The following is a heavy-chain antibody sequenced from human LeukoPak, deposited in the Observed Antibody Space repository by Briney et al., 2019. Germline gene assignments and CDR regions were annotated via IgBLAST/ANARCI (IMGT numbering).Heavy chain of an antibody. CDR3: ARGRGYYDDSSGYLAFDY. D-gene: IGHD3-22*01. V-gene: IGHV1-18*01. J-gene: IGHJ4*02. CDR1: GYTFTSYG. CDR2: ISAYNGNT. Sequence: ASVKVSCKDSGYTFTSYGISCVRQAPGQGLEWLGSISAYNGNTNYAQKLQGRVTMTTDTSTSTAYMELRSLRSDDTAVYHCARGRGYYDDSSGYLAFDYWGQGTLVTVSS.